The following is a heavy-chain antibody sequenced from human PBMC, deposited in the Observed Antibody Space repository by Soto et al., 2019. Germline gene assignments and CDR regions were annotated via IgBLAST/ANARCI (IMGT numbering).Heavy chain of an antibody. CDR2: IGTAGDT. D-gene: IGHD3-10*01. Sequence: GGSLRLSCAASGFTFSSYDMHWVRQATGKGLEWVSAIGTAGDTYYPGSVKGRFTISRENAKNSLYLQMNSLRAEDTAVYYCARSCMVRGVIPWAAFDAFDIWGQGTMVTVSS. CDR1: GFTFSSYD. J-gene: IGHJ3*02. V-gene: IGHV3-13*01. CDR3: ARSCMVRGVIPWAAFDAFDI.